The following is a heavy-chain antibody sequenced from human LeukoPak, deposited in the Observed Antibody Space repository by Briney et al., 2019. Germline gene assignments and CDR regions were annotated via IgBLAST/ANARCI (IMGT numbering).Heavy chain of an antibody. CDR3: ARINYYGSGTYSCDY. CDR1: GFTFSSYW. Sequence: GGSLRLSCAASGFTFSSYWMSWVRQAPGKGLEWVANIKQDGSEKFYVDSVKGRFTISRDNAKNSLYLQMNSLRAEDTAVYYCARINYYGSGTYSCDYWGQGTLVTVSS. CDR2: IKQDGSEK. V-gene: IGHV3-7*01. D-gene: IGHD3-10*01. J-gene: IGHJ4*02.